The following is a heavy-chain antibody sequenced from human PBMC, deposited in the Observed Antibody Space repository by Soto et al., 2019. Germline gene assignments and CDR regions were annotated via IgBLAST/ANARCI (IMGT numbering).Heavy chain of an antibody. CDR2: ISGSGGST. D-gene: IGHD3-9*01. J-gene: IGHJ1*01. CDR3: AKDSGEYRAYDILTGSEC. V-gene: IGHV3-23*01. CDR1: GFTFSSYA. Sequence: GSLRLSCAASGFTFSSYAMSWVRQAPGKGLEWVSAISGSGGSTYYADSVKGRFTISRDNSKNTLYLQMNSLRAEDTAVYYCAKDSGEYRAYDILTGSECWGKGTLVTVSS.